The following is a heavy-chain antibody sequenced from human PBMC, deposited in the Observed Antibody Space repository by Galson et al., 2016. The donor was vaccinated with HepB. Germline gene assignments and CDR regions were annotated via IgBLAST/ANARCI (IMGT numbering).Heavy chain of an antibody. D-gene: IGHD6-13*01. CDR3: ARSYSSSWYGGGFES. CDR2: IYSSGST. Sequence: TLSLTCIVSGGSISNYYWSWIRQPPGKRLEWIGYIYSSGSTNYNPSVESRVTISVDRSKNQFSLKLSSVAAADTAVYYCARSYSSSWYGGGFESWGQGTLVTVSS. CDR1: GGSISNYY. V-gene: IGHV4-59*01. J-gene: IGHJ4*02.